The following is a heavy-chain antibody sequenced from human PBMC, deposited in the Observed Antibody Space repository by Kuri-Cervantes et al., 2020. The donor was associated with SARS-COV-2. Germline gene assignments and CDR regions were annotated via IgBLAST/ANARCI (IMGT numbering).Heavy chain of an antibody. CDR1: GGSISSSSYY. Sequence: SETLSLTCTVSGGSISSSSYYWGWIRQPPGKGLERIGSIYYSGSTYYNPSLKSRVTISVDRSKNQFSLKLSSVTAADTAVYYCARSPGITAAGTNWFDPWGQGTLVTVSS. J-gene: IGHJ5*02. D-gene: IGHD6-13*01. CDR2: IYYSGST. V-gene: IGHV4-39*07. CDR3: ARSPGITAAGTNWFDP.